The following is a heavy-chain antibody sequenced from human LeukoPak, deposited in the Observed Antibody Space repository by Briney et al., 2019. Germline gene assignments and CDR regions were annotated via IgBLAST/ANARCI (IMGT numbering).Heavy chain of an antibody. D-gene: IGHD1-26*01. CDR1: GGSISSGGYY. J-gene: IGHJ4*02. V-gene: IGHV4-30-2*01. CDR2: IYHSGST. CDR3: AGYSGSYLGMGY. Sequence: SQTLSLTCTVSGGSISSGGYYWSWIRQPPRKGLEWIGYIYHSGSTYYNPSLKSRVTISVDRSKNQFSLKLSSVTAADTAVYYCAGYSGSYLGMGYWGQGTLVTVSS.